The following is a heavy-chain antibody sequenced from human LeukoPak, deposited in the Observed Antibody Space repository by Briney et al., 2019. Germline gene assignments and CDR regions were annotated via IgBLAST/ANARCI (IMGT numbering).Heavy chain of an antibody. D-gene: IGHD3-10*01. CDR2: IKSKTDSGTT. CDR3: TTHYRPGSHYNIFDY. V-gene: IGHV3-15*01. CDR1: GFTFSNAW. Sequence: GGSLRLSCAASGFTFSNAWMSWVRQAPGKGLEWVGRIKSKTDSGTTDYAAPVKCRFTVSRDDSKDMVFLQMNSLETEDTAVYYCTTHYRPGSHYNIFDYWGQGTLVTVSS. J-gene: IGHJ4*02.